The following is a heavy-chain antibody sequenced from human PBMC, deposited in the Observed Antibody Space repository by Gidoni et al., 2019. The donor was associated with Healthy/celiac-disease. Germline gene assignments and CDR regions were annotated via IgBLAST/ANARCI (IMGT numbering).Heavy chain of an antibody. V-gene: IGHV3-30*04. CDR2: ISYDGSNK. CDR3: AKEVTYSSGWYDY. D-gene: IGHD6-19*01. CDR1: GITFSSYA. Sequence: QVQLVESGGGVVQHGRYLRRSCAASGITFSSYAMHWVRQAPGKGLEWVAVISYDGSNKYYADSVKGRFTISRDNSKNTLYLQMNSLRAEDTAVYYCAKEVTYSSGWYDYWGQGTLVTVSS. J-gene: IGHJ4*02.